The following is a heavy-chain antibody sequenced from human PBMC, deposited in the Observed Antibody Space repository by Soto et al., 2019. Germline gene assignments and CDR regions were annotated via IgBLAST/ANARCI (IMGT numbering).Heavy chain of an antibody. CDR1: VFTFDEYG. Sequence: EVQLVESGGGLVQPGRSLRLSCGASVFTFDEYGMHWVRQAPGKGLEWVSGISWNSGTIGYADSVKGRFTISRDNAKNSLYLQMSSLRAEDTALYYCAKSTGGTANGMDVWGQGTTVTVSS. D-gene: IGHD2-8*02. CDR3: AKSTGGTANGMDV. V-gene: IGHV3-9*01. J-gene: IGHJ6*02. CDR2: ISWNSGTI.